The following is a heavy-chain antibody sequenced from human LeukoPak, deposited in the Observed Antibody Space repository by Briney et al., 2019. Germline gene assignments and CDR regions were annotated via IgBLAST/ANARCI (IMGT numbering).Heavy chain of an antibody. V-gene: IGHV4-34*01. J-gene: IGHJ4*02. CDR2: INHSRSA. D-gene: IGHD4-11*01. CDR1: GGSFSGYY. Sequence: PSETLSLTCAVSGGSFSGYYWTWIRQPPGKGLEWIGEINHSRSANYNPSLMSRVTISLGTSKNHFSLNLSSVTAADTAVYYCARGQGTVTTHWGRRTLVTVSS. CDR3: ARGQGTVTTH.